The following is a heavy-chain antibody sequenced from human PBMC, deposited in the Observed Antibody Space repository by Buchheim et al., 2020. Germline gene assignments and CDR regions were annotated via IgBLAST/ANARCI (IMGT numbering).Heavy chain of an antibody. CDR3: ARESTTVSGY. CDR1: GFTFSSYG. J-gene: IGHJ4*02. Sequence: QVQLVESGGGVVQPGRSLRLSCAASGFTFSSYGMHWVRQAPGKGLEWVAVISYDGSNKYYADSVKGRFTISRDNSKNTLYLQMNSLRAEDTAVYYCARESTTVSGYWGQGTL. CDR2: ISYDGSNK. V-gene: IGHV3-30*03. D-gene: IGHD4-17*01.